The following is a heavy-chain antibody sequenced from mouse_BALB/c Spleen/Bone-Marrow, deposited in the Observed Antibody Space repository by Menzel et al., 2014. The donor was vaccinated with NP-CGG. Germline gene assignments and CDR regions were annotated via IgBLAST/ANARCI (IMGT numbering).Heavy chain of an antibody. D-gene: IGHD4-1*01. V-gene: IGHV5-17*02. CDR3: ARGGNWEDFDY. J-gene: IGHJ2*01. CDR2: ISSGSSTI. Sequence: EVKVVDSGGGLVQPGGSRKLSCAASGFTFSSFGMHWVRQAPERGLEGVAYISSGSSTIYYADTVKGRFTISRDNPKNTLFLQMTSLRSEDTAMYYCARGGNWEDFDYWGQGTTLTVSS. CDR1: GFTFSSFG.